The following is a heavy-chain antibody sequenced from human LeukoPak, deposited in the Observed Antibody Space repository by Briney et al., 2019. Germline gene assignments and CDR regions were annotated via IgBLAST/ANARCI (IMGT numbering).Heavy chain of an antibody. J-gene: IGHJ4*02. CDR1: GSTFSSYG. CDR3: AKDWVVVTYYFDY. CDR2: IRYDGSNK. Sequence: PGGSLRLSCAASGSTFSSYGMHWVRQAPAKGLEGVAFIRYDGSNKYYADSVKGRFTISRDNSKNTLYLQMNSLRAEDTAVYYCAKDWVVVTYYFDYWGQGTLVTVSS. D-gene: IGHD3-22*01. V-gene: IGHV3-30*02.